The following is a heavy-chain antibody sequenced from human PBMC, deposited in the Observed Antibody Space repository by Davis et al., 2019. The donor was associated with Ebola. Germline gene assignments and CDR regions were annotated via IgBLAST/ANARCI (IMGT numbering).Heavy chain of an antibody. CDR3: ARVGVGDYQDGSDY. CDR2: IYYSGST. V-gene: IGHV4-59*11. CDR1: GGSISSHY. J-gene: IGHJ4*02. D-gene: IGHD4-17*01. Sequence: PSETLSLTCTVSGGSISSHYWSWIRQPPGKGLEWIGYIYYSGSTNYNPSLKSRVTISVDTSKNQFSLKLSSVTAADTAVYYCARVGVGDYQDGSDYWGQGTLVTVSS.